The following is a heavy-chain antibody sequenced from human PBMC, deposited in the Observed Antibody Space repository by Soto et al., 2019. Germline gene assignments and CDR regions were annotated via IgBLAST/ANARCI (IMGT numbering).Heavy chain of an antibody. D-gene: IGHD6-13*01. CDR3: ARSVDSSWYISYYYYGMDV. J-gene: IGHJ6*02. CDR1: GGSISSSNW. Sequence: SETLSLTCAVSGGSISSSNWLSWVRQPPGKGPEWIGEIYHSGSTNYNPSLKSRVTISVDKSKNQFSLKLSSVTAADTAVYYCARSVDSSWYISYYYYGMDVWGQGTTVTVSS. CDR2: IYHSGST. V-gene: IGHV4-4*02.